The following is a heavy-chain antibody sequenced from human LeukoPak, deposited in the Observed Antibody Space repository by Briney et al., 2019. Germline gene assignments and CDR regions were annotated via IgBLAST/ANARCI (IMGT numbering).Heavy chain of an antibody. CDR2: ISGSGGST. Sequence: GGSLRLSCAASGFTFSSYAISWVRQAPGKRLEWVSAISGSGGSTYYADSVKGRFTISRDNSKNTLYLQMNSLRAEDTAVYYCVKEGLATTYAFDIWGQGTMVTVSS. CDR1: GFTFSSYA. J-gene: IGHJ3*02. D-gene: IGHD4-11*01. V-gene: IGHV3-23*01. CDR3: VKEGLATTYAFDI.